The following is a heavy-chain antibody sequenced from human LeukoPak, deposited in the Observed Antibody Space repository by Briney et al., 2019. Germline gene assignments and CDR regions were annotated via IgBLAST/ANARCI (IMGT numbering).Heavy chain of an antibody. CDR1: GFTFSSYA. V-gene: IGHV3-23*01. CDR3: AKDPRGDYVLGY. J-gene: IGHJ4*02. CDR2: ISGSGGST. D-gene: IGHD4-17*01. Sequence: PGGSLILSCAASGFTFSSYAMSWVRQAPGKGLEWVSAISGSGGSTYYADSVKGRFTISRDNSKNTLYLQMNSLRAEDTAVYYCAKDPRGDYVLGYWGQGTLVTVSS.